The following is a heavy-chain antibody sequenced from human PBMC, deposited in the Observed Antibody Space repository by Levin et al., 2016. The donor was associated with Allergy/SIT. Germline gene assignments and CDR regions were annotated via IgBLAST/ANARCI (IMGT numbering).Heavy chain of an antibody. V-gene: IGHV1-2*04. Sequence: VRQMPGKGLEWMGWVNPNSGGTNYAQKFQGWVTMTRDTSISTAYMELSRLRSDDTAVYYCARGIDYYYGMDVWGQGTTVTVSS. J-gene: IGHJ6*02. D-gene: IGHD2-21*01. CDR3: ARGIDYYYGMDV. CDR2: VNPNSGGT.